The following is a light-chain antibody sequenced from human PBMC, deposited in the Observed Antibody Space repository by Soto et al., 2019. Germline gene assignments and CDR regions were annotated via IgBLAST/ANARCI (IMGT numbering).Light chain of an antibody. CDR2: DAS. J-gene: IGKJ1*01. Sequence: EIVMTQSPATLSVPPGERVTLSCRASQGVNSNLAWYQQKPGRGPRLLIYDASTRATGIPARFSGSGSGTEFTLTISSLQSEDFAVYYCQQYNNWLRWTFGQGTKVDIK. V-gene: IGKV3-15*01. CDR3: QQYNNWLRWT. CDR1: QGVNSN.